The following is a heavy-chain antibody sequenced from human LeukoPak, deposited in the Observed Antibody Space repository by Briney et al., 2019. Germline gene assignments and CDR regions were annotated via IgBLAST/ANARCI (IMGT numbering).Heavy chain of an antibody. J-gene: IGHJ3*02. V-gene: IGHV3-7*01. D-gene: IGHD2-15*01. CDR2: IKEDGSAK. Sequence: PGGSLRLSGAASGLTFSRYWMTWVRQAPGKGLEWVANIKEDGSAKSYVDSVKGRFNISRDNAKNSLYLQMNSLRVEDTAVYYCARDYDYYSGHNLDAFDIWGQGTTVTVSS. CDR3: ARDYDYYSGHNLDAFDI. CDR1: GLTFSRYW.